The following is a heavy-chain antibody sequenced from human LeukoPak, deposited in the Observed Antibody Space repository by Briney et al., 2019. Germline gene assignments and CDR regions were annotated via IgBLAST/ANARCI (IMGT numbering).Heavy chain of an antibody. Sequence: AETLSLTCSVSGVSISTYYWIWIRQPPAKGLEWMGFFSYSGSTKYNPSLKSRVTMSVDTSKNQFSLKLSSVTAADTAVYYCARMYSGTSYYFDYWGQGTLVTVSS. CDR1: GVSISTYY. D-gene: IGHD1-26*01. CDR2: FSYSGST. V-gene: IGHV4-59*01. J-gene: IGHJ4*02. CDR3: ARMYSGTSYYFDY.